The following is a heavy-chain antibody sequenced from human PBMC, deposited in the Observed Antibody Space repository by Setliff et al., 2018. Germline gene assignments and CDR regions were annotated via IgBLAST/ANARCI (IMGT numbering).Heavy chain of an antibody. J-gene: IGHJ6*03. Sequence: SETLSLTCTVPGGSISSYYWSWIRQPAGKGLEWIGHIYIGGSANYNPSLKSRATMSIDTSKNQFSLKLNSVTAADMAVYYCAREQWLDPPGYYYMDVWAKGTTVTVSS. D-gene: IGHD6-19*01. CDR2: IYIGGSA. CDR1: GGSISSYY. V-gene: IGHV4-4*07. CDR3: AREQWLDPPGYYYMDV.